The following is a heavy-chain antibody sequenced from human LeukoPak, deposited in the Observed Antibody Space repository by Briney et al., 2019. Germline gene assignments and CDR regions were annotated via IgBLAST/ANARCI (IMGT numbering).Heavy chain of an antibody. V-gene: IGHV3-30*02. D-gene: IGHD3-3*01. CDR2: IWYGGSNK. J-gene: IGHJ4*02. CDR1: GFTFSSYA. CDR3: AKDRSGDDFWSGYYDY. Sequence: GGSLRLSCAASGFTFSSYAMSWVRQAPGKGLEWVAVIWYGGSNKYYADSVKGRFTISRDNSKNTLYLQMNSLRAEDTAVYYCAKDRSGDDFWSGYYDYWGQGTLVTVSS.